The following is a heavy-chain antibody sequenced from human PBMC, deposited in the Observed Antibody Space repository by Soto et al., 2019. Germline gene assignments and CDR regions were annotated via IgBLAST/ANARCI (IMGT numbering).Heavy chain of an antibody. CDR2: INPYNGNT. J-gene: IGHJ4*02. D-gene: IGHD6-13*01. CDR1: GCTFTSYG. CDR3: ARVGVGLAAPRVWPY. Sequence: QVQLAQSGAEVKKPGASVKVSCKASGCTFTSYGITWVRQAPGQGLEWMAWINPYNGNTKYAEKFLGRVTVTTDTSTATAYMEVRSLTSDDTAVFYCARVGVGLAAPRVWPYWGQGTPVTVSS. V-gene: IGHV1-18*01.